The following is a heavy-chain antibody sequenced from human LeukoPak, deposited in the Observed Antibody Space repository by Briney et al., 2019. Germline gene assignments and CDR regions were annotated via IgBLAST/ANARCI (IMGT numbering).Heavy chain of an antibody. J-gene: IGHJ4*02. CDR3: ARQRYWEKVSYFVY. D-gene: IGHD2-8*02. V-gene: IGHV4-39*01. CDR2: IFHSGST. CDR1: GDSISSSSDY. Sequence: SETLSLTCTISGDSISSSSDYWGWIRQPPGKGLEWIGSIFHSGSTYYNPSLKSRVTISVDTSKNQFSLKLSSVTAADTAVYYCARQRYWEKVSYFVYWGRGTLVTVSS.